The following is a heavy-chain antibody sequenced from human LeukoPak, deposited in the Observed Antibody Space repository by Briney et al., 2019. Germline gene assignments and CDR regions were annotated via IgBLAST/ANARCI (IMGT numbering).Heavy chain of an antibody. CDR1: GYSISSGYY. D-gene: IGHD1-26*01. CDR2: IYHSGST. CDR3: ARDGVQWELRGDPFDY. V-gene: IGHV4-38-2*02. J-gene: IGHJ4*02. Sequence: SETLSLTCTVSGYSISSGYYWGWIRQPPGKGLEWIGSIYHSGSTYYNPSLKSRVTISVDTSKNQFSLKLSSVTAADTAVYYCARDGVQWELRGDPFDYWGQGTLVTVSS.